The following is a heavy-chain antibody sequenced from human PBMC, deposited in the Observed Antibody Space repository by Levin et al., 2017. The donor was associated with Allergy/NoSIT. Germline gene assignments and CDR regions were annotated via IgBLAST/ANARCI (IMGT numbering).Heavy chain of an antibody. Sequence: HPGGSLRLSCAASGFTFSSYWMTWVRQAPGKGLEWVANINPDGSEKYYVDSVKGRFTISRDNAKNSLYLQMNSLRGEDTAVYYCATYNWNYGREFDYWGQGTLVTVSS. CDR3: ATYNWNYGREFDY. CDR1: GFTFSSYW. J-gene: IGHJ4*02. V-gene: IGHV3-7*01. D-gene: IGHD1-7*01. CDR2: INPDGSEK.